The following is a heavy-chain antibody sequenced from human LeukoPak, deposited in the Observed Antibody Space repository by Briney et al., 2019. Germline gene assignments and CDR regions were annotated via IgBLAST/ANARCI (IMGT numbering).Heavy chain of an antibody. CDR2: INHSGST. CDR1: GGSFSGYY. CDR3: AKHGSSGWYQPFDY. V-gene: IGHV4-34*01. Sequence: PSETLSLTCAVYGGSFSGYYWSWIRQPPGKGLEWIGEINHSGSTNYNPSLKSRVTISVDTSKNQFSLKLGSVTAADTAVYYCAKHGSSGWYQPFDYWGQGILVIVSS. D-gene: IGHD6-19*01. J-gene: IGHJ4*02.